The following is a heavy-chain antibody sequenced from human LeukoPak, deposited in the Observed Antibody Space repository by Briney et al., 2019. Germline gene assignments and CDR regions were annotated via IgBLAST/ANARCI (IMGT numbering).Heavy chain of an antibody. CDR2: FSATDGSA. V-gene: IGHV3-23*01. Sequence: GGSLRLSCAASGFTFSSYSMNWVRQAPGKGLEWVSAFSATDGSAQYAESVRGRFTISRDNSKNSLYLQMNSLRDEDTAVYFCAKARIAAAGTGAFDVWGQGTMVTVSS. D-gene: IGHD6-13*01. CDR1: GFTFSSYS. CDR3: AKARIAAAGTGAFDV. J-gene: IGHJ3*01.